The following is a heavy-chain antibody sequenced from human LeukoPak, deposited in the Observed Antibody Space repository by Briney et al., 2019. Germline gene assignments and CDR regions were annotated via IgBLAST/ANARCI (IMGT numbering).Heavy chain of an antibody. CDR2: IYYSGST. J-gene: IGHJ3*02. CDR3: ARDTYGSGSYYNGGDAFDI. D-gene: IGHD3-10*01. V-gene: IGHV4-39*07. CDR1: GGSISSSSYY. Sequence: SETLSLTCTVSGGSISSSSYYWGWIRQPPGKGLEWIGSIYYSGSTYYNPSLKSRVTISVDTSKNQFSLKLSSVTAADTAVYYCARDTYGSGSYYNGGDAFDIWGQGTMVTVSS.